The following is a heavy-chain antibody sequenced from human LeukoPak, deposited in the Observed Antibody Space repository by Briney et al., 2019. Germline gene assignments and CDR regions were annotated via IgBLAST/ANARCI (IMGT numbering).Heavy chain of an antibody. J-gene: IGHJ4*02. CDR3: AKERQTGDYFTSDY. D-gene: IGHD4-17*01. V-gene: IGHV3-23*01. Sequence: GGSLRLSCAASGFTFSSYTMSWVRQAPGEGLEWLSAISGRGESTFYAPSVKGRFAISRDNSDNTLYLQMSSLRVDDTAVYFCAKERQTGDYFTSDYWGQGTLVTVSS. CDR2: ISGRGEST. CDR1: GFTFSSYT.